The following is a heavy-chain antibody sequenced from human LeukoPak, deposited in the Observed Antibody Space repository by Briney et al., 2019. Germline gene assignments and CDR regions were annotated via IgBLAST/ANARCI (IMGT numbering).Heavy chain of an antibody. Sequence: PSETLSLTCTVSGGSISSTSYYWGWIRQPPGKGLEWIGSIYHTGSANYNPSLKSRVTISVDTSKNQFSLKLSSVTAADTAVYYCARALIIKLWWPKPKRYYFDYWGQGTLVTVSS. V-gene: IGHV4-39*07. J-gene: IGHJ4*02. CDR2: IYHTGSA. CDR1: GGSISSTSYY. D-gene: IGHD4/OR15-4a*01. CDR3: ARALIIKLWWPKPKRYYFDY.